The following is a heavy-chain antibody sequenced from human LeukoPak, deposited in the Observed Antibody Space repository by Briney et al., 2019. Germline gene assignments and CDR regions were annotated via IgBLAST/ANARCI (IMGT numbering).Heavy chain of an antibody. CDR3: ARDGGSYYYDSSGYHLFDY. D-gene: IGHD3-22*01. J-gene: IGHJ4*02. V-gene: IGHV4-61*02. Sequence: PSETLSLTCTVSGGSISSGSYYWSWIRQPAGKGLEWIGRIYTSGSTNYNPSLKSRVTISVDTSKNQFSLKLSSVTAADTAVHYCARDGGSYYYDSSGYHLFDYWGQGTLVTVSS. CDR1: GGSISSGSYY. CDR2: IYTSGST.